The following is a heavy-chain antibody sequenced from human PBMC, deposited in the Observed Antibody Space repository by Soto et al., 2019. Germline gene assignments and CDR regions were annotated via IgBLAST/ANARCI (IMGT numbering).Heavy chain of an antibody. J-gene: IGHJ6*02. V-gene: IGHV3-21*01. CDR3: ARDLSSSSWYAKGYYYYGMDV. Sequence: VGSLRLSCAASGFTFSSYSMNWVRQAPGKGLEWVSSISSSSSYIYYADSVKGRFTISRDNAKNSLYLQMNSLRAEDTAVYYCARDLSSSSWYAKGYYYYGMDVWGQGTTVTVSS. CDR1: GFTFSSYS. CDR2: ISSSSSYI. D-gene: IGHD6-13*01.